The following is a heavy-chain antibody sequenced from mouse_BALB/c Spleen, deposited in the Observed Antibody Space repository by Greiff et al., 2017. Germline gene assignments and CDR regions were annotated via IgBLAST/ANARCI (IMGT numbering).Heavy chain of an antibody. CDR2: IYPYNGGT. D-gene: IGHD1-1*01. Sequence: EVKLMESGPELVKPGASVKISCKASGYTFTDYNMHWVKQSHGKSLEWIGYIYPYNGGTGYNQKFKSKATLTVDNSSSTAYMELRSLTSEDSAVYYCARSLLLLRYWYFDVWGAGTTVTVSS. CDR3: ARSLLLLRYWYFDV. J-gene: IGHJ1*01. CDR1: GYTFTDYN. V-gene: IGHV1S29*02.